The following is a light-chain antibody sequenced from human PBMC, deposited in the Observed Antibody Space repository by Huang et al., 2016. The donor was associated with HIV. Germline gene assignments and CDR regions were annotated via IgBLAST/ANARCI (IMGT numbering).Light chain of an antibody. CDR1: QSVGNY. Sequence: IVLTQSPATLSWYPGERVTLSCRARQSVGNYIAWYQQHPGQSPKLLIYDTSTWATGTPVRFSGNGSGTDFTLTISSLESEDFAVYYCQQRSSGVTFGGGTKV. CDR3: QQRSSGVT. J-gene: IGKJ4*01. CDR2: DTS. V-gene: IGKV3-11*01.